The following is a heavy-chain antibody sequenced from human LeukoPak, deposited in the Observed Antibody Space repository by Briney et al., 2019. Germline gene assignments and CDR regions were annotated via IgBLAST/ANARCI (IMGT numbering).Heavy chain of an antibody. D-gene: IGHD2-2*02. Sequence: SETLSLTCAVYGGSFSGYYWSWIRQPPGKGLEWIGEINHSGSTNYNPSLKSRVTISVDTSKNQFSLKLSSVTAADTAVYYCARGIRGVVVPAAIRGYNWFDPWGQGTLVTVSS. J-gene: IGHJ5*02. V-gene: IGHV4-34*01. CDR3: ARGIRGVVVPAAIRGYNWFDP. CDR1: GGSFSGYY. CDR2: INHSGST.